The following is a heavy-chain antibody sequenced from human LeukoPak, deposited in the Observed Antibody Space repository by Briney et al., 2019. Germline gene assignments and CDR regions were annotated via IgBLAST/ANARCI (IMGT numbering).Heavy chain of an antibody. CDR1: GFTFSTFA. Sequence: PGGSLRLSCVASGFTFSTFAMHWVRRAPGKGLEYVSSISNNGASKYYGNSVKGRFTISRDNAKNSLYLQMNSLRAEDTAVYYCAREYYYDSSGPDAFDIWGQGTMVTVSS. V-gene: IGHV3-64*01. CDR2: ISNNGASK. J-gene: IGHJ3*02. CDR3: AREYYYDSSGPDAFDI. D-gene: IGHD3-22*01.